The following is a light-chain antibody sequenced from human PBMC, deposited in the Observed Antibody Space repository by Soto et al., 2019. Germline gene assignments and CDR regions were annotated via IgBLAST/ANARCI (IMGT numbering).Light chain of an antibody. CDR1: QSVSSY. V-gene: IGKV3-11*01. CDR3: QQRSNWPALT. Sequence: EIVLTQSPATLSLSPVERATLSGMASQSVSSYLAWYQQKPGQAPRLLIYDASNRATGIPARFSGSGSGTDFTLTISSLEPEDFAVYYCQQRSNWPALTFGGGTKVDIK. CDR2: DAS. J-gene: IGKJ4*01.